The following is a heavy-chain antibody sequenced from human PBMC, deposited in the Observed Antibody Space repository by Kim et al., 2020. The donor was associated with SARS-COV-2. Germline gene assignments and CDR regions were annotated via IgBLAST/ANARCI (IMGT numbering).Heavy chain of an antibody. CDR2: FDPEDCET. D-gene: IGHD6-6*01. CDR1: GYTLTELS. V-gene: IGHV1-24*01. CDR3: ATGYSSSSWYFDY. J-gene: IGHJ4*02. Sequence: ASVKVSCKVSGYTLTELSMHWVRQAPGKGLEWMGGFDPEDCETIYAQKFQGRVTMTEDTSTDTAYMELSSLRSEDTAVYYCATGYSSSSWYFDYWGQGTLVTVSS.